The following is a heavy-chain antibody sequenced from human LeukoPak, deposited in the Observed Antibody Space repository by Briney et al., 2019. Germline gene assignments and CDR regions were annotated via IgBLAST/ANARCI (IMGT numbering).Heavy chain of an antibody. CDR1: GYTFTGYY. CDR3: ARSSSGSGSYYPSP. J-gene: IGHJ5*02. Sequence: ASVKVSCKASGYTFTGYYMHWVRQAPGQGLEWMGWLNPNSGGTNYAQKFQGRVTMTRDTSISTAYMELSRLRSDDTAVYYCARSSSGSGSYYPSPWGQGTLVTVSS. D-gene: IGHD3-10*01. V-gene: IGHV1-2*02. CDR2: LNPNSGGT.